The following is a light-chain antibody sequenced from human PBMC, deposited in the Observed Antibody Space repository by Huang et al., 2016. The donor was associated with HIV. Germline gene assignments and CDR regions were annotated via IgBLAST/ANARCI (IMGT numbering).Light chain of an antibody. J-gene: IGKJ1*01. CDR1: QSVYSTSTSKDY. V-gene: IGKV4-1*01. CDR2: WAY. Sequence: DIILTQSPDSLAVSLGGRASLSCRSSQSVYSTSTSKDYMAWFQQKPGQPPKLLLFWAYTREAGVPDRFSGSGSGTHFTLTIANLEAEDAANYYCQQYYSSPQTFGQGTRVEVK. CDR3: QQYYSSPQT.